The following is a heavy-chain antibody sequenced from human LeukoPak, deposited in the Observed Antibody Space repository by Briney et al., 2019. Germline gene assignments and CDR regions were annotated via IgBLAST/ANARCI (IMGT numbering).Heavy chain of an antibody. V-gene: IGHV3-66*01. Sequence: GGSLRLSCVASGFSIRNFYMSWVRQALGKGLEWVSVIYGGDGTYYGDSVKGRFTISRDTFKNTVYLQMNSLRVEDTAMYFCARDGEYSYGYGFDYWGQGIPVTVSS. J-gene: IGHJ4*02. CDR1: GFSIRNFY. CDR3: ARDGEYSYGYGFDY. D-gene: IGHD5-18*01. CDR2: IYGGDGT.